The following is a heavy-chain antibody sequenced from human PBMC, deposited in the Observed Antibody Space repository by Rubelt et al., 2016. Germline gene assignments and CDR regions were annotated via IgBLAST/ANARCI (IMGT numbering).Heavy chain of an antibody. J-gene: IGHJ4*02. CDR1: TFTNYG. CDR3: ARVPAGYCSSTSCYVSDY. Sequence: TFTNYGISWVRQAPGQGLEWMGWISAYSGNANYAQKLQGRVTITADKSTSTAYMELSSLRSEDTAVYYCARVPAGYCSSTSCYVSDYWGQGTLVTVSS. D-gene: IGHD2-2*03. CDR2: ISAYSGNA. V-gene: IGHV1-18*01.